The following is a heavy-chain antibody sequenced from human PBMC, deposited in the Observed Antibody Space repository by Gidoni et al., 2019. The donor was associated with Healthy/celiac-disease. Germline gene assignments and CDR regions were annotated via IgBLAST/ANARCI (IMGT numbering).Heavy chain of an antibody. CDR3: ARLGTILAVCGGDCFGPDRFDY. J-gene: IGHJ4*02. D-gene: IGHD2-21*02. V-gene: IGHV4-39*01. Sequence: LQLQESGPGLVKPSETLSFTCTVSAGVISSSSYYWGWIRQPPGKGLEWIGRIYYSGCTYYDPSLKSRVTISVDTSKNQFFLKLSFVTAADPSVYYCARLGTILAVCGGDCFGPDRFDYWGQGTLVTVSS. CDR2: IYYSGCT. CDR1: AGVISSSSYY.